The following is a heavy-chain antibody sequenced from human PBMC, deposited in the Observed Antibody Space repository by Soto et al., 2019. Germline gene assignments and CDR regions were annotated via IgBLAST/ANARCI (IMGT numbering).Heavy chain of an antibody. Sequence: ASVKVSCKASGYPFTSYDIKWVRQATGQGLEWMGWMNPNSGNTGYAQKFQGRVTMTRSTSISTAYMELSSLRSEDTAVYYCARVRRVVVPAANHYYYMDVWGKGTTVTVSS. CDR2: MNPNSGNT. CDR3: ARVRRVVVPAANHYYYMDV. CDR1: GYPFTSYD. J-gene: IGHJ6*03. V-gene: IGHV1-8*01. D-gene: IGHD2-2*01.